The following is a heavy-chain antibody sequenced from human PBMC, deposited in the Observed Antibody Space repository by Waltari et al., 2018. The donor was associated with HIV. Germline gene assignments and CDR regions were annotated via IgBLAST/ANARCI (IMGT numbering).Heavy chain of an antibody. Sequence: EVQLVESGGGLIQPGGSLRLSCAASGFTVSSNYMSWVRKSPGKGLGWVSVIYSGGATYSADSVKGRFTISRDNSKNTLYLQMNSLRAEDTAVYYCARWYSSSFYYWGQGTLVTVSS. CDR3: ARWYSSSFYY. D-gene: IGHD6-13*01. CDR2: IYSGGAT. V-gene: IGHV3-53*01. J-gene: IGHJ4*02. CDR1: GFTVSSNY.